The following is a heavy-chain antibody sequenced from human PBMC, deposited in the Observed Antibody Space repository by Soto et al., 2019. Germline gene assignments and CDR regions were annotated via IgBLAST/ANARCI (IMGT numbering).Heavy chain of an antibody. J-gene: IGHJ4*02. CDR2: IRSKANSAAT. CDR1: GFTFSDSA. D-gene: IGHD2-8*01. V-gene: IGHV3-73*02. Sequence: EVQLVESGGGLVQPGGSLKLSCAASGFTFSDSAMHWVRQASGKGLEWVGRIRSKANSAATAYAASVKGRFTISRDDSKNRAYLQMNSLQTEDTAVYYCTRRDCSHGVCYKDYWGQGTLVTVSS. CDR3: TRRDCSHGVCYKDY.